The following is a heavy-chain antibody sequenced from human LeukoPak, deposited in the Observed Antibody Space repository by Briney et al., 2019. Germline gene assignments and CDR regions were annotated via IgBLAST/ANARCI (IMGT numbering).Heavy chain of an antibody. J-gene: IGHJ4*02. V-gene: IGHV3-48*01. Sequence: GGSLRLSCAASGFTFSSYSMNGVRQDPGKGLEWVSYISRSSSAKFYADSVKGRFTISRDNAKKSLYLQMNSLRAEDTAVYYCAREDTSSGYYDYWGQGTLVTVSS. CDR2: ISRSSSAK. D-gene: IGHD3-22*01. CDR1: GFTFSSYS. CDR3: AREDTSSGYYDY.